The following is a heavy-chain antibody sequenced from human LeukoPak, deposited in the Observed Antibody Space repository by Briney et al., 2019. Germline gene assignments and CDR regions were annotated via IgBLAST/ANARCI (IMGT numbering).Heavy chain of an antibody. CDR3: ARYYYDSSGYSHGMDV. V-gene: IGHV4-30-4*01. Sequence: SQTLSLTCTVSGGSISSGDYYWSWIRQPPGKGLEWIGHINYSGGTKYNPSLKSRVTISVDTPKNQFSLKLSSVTAADTAVYYCARYYYDSSGYSHGMDVWGQGTTVTVSS. CDR2: INYSGGT. D-gene: IGHD3-22*01. J-gene: IGHJ6*02. CDR1: GGSISSGDYY.